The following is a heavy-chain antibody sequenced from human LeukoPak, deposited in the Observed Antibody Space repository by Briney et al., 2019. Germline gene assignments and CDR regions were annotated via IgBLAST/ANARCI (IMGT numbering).Heavy chain of an antibody. CDR1: GFTFSSYS. J-gene: IGHJ4*02. Sequence: PGGSLRLSCAAPGFTFSSYSMNWVRQAPGKGLEWVSSISSSSGYINYADSVKGRFTISGDNAKNSLYLQMNSLIGEDTAVYYCAKFFGSGSQGGYYFDYWGQGTLVTVSS. D-gene: IGHD3-10*01. CDR3: AKFFGSGSQGGYYFDY. CDR2: ISSSSGYI. V-gene: IGHV3-21*01.